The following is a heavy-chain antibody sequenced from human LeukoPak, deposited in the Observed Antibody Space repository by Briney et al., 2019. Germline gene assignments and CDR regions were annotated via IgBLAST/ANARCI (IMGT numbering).Heavy chain of an antibody. D-gene: IGHD6-13*01. CDR3: ARVRSSSRGYYYYYMDV. J-gene: IGHJ6*03. CDR2: IYYSGTT. Sequence: SETLSLTCTVSGGSVSRYYWNWIRQPPGKGLEWIGYIYYSGTTNYNPSLKSRVTISVDTSKNQFSLKLSSVTAADTAVYYCARVRSSSRGYYYYYMDVWGKGTTVTISS. CDR1: GGSVSRYY. V-gene: IGHV4-59*08.